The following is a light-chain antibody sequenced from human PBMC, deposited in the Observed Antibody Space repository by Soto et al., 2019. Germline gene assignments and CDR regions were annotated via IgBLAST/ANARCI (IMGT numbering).Light chain of an antibody. Sequence: EIVLTQSPGTLSLSPGERATLSCRASQSVSSNYLAWYQQKPGQAPRVLIYGASSRATGIPGTFSGRGSGTDFTLTISRLEPEDLAVYYCQQYGSSLYTFSRATKLEIK. J-gene: IGKJ2*01. V-gene: IGKV3-20*01. CDR1: QSVSSNY. CDR3: QQYGSSLYT. CDR2: GAS.